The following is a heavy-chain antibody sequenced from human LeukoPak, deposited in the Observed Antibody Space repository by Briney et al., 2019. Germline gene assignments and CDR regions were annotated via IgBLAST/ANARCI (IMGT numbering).Heavy chain of an antibody. CDR3: ARDVSSGDLYYGMDV. J-gene: IGHJ6*02. D-gene: IGHD1-26*01. CDR2: INPSGGST. CDR1: GYTFTSYY. Sequence: ASVMVSCKASGYTFTSYYMHWVRQAPGHGLEWMGIINPSGGSTSYAQKFQGRVTMTRDTSTSTVYMELSSLRSEDTAVYYCARDVSSGDLYYGMDVWGQGTTVTVSS. V-gene: IGHV1-46*01.